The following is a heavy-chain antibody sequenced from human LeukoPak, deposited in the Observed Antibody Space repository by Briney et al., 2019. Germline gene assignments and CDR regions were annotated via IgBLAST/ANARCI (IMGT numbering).Heavy chain of an antibody. CDR3: AKVWIVVVTAYDY. V-gene: IGHV3-23*01. CDR1: GSTFSSYA. J-gene: IGHJ4*02. CDR2: ISGSGGST. D-gene: IGHD2-21*02. Sequence: GSLRLSCAASGSTFSSYAMSWVRQAPGKGLEWVSAISGSGGSTYYADSVKGRFTISRDNSKNTLYLQMNSLRAEDTAVYYCAKVWIVVVTAYDYWGQGTLVTVSS.